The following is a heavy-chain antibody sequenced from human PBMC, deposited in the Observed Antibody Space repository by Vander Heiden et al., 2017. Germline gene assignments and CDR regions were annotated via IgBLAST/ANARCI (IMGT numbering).Heavy chain of an antibody. CDR2: FYYSGTT. Sequence: QLQLQESGPGLVKPSETLSLTCTVPGGSISSTSYYWGSIRQPPGKGLGLIGSFYYSGTTYYNPSLKSRVTISVDTSKNQFSLKLSSVTAAHTAVYYCARTQRTTYYYDSSGPAAFDIWGQGTMVTVSS. V-gene: IGHV4-39*01. CDR1: GGSISSTSYY. D-gene: IGHD3-22*01. J-gene: IGHJ3*02. CDR3: ARTQRTTYYYDSSGPAAFDI.